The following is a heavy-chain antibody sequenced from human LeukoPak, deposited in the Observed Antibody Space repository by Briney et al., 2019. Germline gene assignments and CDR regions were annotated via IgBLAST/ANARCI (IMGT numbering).Heavy chain of an antibody. V-gene: IGHV5-51*01. CDR1: GYSFTSYW. CDR2: IYPGDSDT. Sequence: GESLKISCKGSGYSFTSYWIGWVRQMPGKGLEWMGIIYPGDSDTRYSPSFQGQVTISADKSISTAYLQWSSLKASDTAMYYCARTAMGDCSGGSCYSDNALDIWGQGTMVTVSS. CDR3: ARTAMGDCSGGSCYSDNALDI. D-gene: IGHD2-15*01. J-gene: IGHJ3*02.